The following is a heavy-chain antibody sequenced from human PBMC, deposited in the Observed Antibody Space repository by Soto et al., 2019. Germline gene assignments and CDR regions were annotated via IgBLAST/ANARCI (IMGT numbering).Heavy chain of an antibody. V-gene: IGHV1-3*01. CDR3: ASGQLERRLGLYYYYGMDV. D-gene: IGHD1-1*01. CDR2: INAGNGNT. J-gene: IGHJ6*02. Sequence: ASVKVSCKASGYTFTSYAMHWVRQAPGQRLEWMGWINAGNGNTKYSQKFQGRVTITRDTSASTAYMELSSLRSEDTAVYYCASGQLERRLGLYYYYGMDVWGQGTXVTVSS. CDR1: GYTFTSYA.